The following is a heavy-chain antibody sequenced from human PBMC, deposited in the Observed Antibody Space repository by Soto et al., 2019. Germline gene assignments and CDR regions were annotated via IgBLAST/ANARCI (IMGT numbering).Heavy chain of an antibody. D-gene: IGHD2-2*02. V-gene: IGHV6-1*01. Sequence: SQTLSLTCVISGDSVSSNSAAWNWIRQSPSRGLEWLGRTYYRSKWYNDYAVSVKSRITINPDTSKNQFSLQLNSVTPEDTAVYYCARLEDVVVVPAAITYGRDVWGQGTTVTVSS. J-gene: IGHJ6*02. CDR2: TYYRSKWYN. CDR3: ARLEDVVVVPAAITYGRDV. CDR1: GDSVSSNSAA.